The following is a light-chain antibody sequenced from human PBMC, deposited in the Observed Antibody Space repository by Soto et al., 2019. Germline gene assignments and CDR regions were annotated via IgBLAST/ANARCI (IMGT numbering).Light chain of an antibody. CDR2: LNSDGSH. V-gene: IGLV4-69*01. CDR1: SGHSSYA. J-gene: IGLJ1*01. CDR3: QTWGTGIHV. Sequence: QPVLTQSPSASASLGASVKLTCTLSSGHSSYAIAWHQQQPEKGPRYLMKLNSDGSHSKGDGLPDRFSGSSSGAERYLTISSLQSEDEADYYGQTWGTGIHVFGTGTKVTVL.